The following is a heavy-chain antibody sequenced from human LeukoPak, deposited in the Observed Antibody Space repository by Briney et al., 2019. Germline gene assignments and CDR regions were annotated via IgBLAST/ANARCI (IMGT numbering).Heavy chain of an antibody. CDR1: GFTFSSYA. D-gene: IGHD1-26*01. V-gene: IGHV3-23*01. CDR3: ARDRWGAFDI. J-gene: IGHJ3*02. Sequence: GGSLRLSCAASGFTFSSYAMSWVRQAPGKGLEWVSAISGSGGSTYYADSVKGRFTISRDNAKNSLYLQMNSLRAEDTALYYCARDRWGAFDIWGQGTMVTVSS. CDR2: ISGSGGST.